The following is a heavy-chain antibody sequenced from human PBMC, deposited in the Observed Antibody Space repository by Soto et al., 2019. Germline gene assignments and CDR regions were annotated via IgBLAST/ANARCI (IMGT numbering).Heavy chain of an antibody. CDR1: GYTFTSYG. Sequence: GASVKVSCKASGYTFTSYGISWVRQAPGQGLEWMGWISAYNGNTNYAQKLQGRVTMTTDTSTSTAYMELRSLRSEDTAVYYCARDQFNGYYDSSGSPGYWGQGTLVTVSS. J-gene: IGHJ4*02. D-gene: IGHD3-22*01. V-gene: IGHV1-18*01. CDR2: ISAYNGNT. CDR3: ARDQFNGYYDSSGSPGY.